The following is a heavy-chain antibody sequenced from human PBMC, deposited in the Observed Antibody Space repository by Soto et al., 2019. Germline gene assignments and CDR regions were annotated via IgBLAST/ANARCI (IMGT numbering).Heavy chain of an antibody. D-gene: IGHD3-9*01. CDR3: ATDDPRNILTGYRVAYYFDY. V-gene: IGHV1-24*01. CDR1: GYTLTELS. CDR2: FDPEDGET. J-gene: IGHJ4*02. Sequence: ASVKVSCKVSGYTLTELSMHWVRQAPGKGLEWMGGFDPEDGETIYAQKFQGRVTMTEDTSTDTAYMELSSLRSEDTAVYYCATDDPRNILTGYRVAYYFDYWGQGTLVTVS.